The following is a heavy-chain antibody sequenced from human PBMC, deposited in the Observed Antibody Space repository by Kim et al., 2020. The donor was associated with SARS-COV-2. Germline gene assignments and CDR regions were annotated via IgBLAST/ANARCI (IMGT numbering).Heavy chain of an antibody. Sequence: GGSLRLSCAASGFTVSSNYMSWVRQAPGKGLEWVSVIYSGGSTYYADSVKGRFTISRDNSKNTLYLQMNSLRTEDTAVYYCARGEGTYYDGSGSYYNGFDYWGQGTLVTVSS. D-gene: IGHD3-10*01. CDR3: ARGEGTYYDGSGSYYNGFDY. J-gene: IGHJ4*02. CDR1: GFTVSSNY. CDR2: IYSGGST. V-gene: IGHV3-53*01.